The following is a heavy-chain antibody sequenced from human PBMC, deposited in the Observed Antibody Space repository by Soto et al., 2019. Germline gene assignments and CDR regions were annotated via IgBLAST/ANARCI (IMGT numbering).Heavy chain of an antibody. Sequence: GGSLRLSCAAPGFSFSNSGMHWVRQAPGKGLEWVAFISYDGSNKYYADSVKGRFTISRDNSKNTLYLQMNSLRAEDTAVYYCAKDRGKIYFDYWGQGTLVTV. CDR1: GFSFSNSG. CDR2: ISYDGSNK. CDR3: AKDRGKIYFDY. V-gene: IGHV3-30*18. J-gene: IGHJ4*02.